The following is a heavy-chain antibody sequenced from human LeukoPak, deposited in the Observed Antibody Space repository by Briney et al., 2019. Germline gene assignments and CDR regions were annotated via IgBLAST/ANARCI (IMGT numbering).Heavy chain of an antibody. J-gene: IGHJ4*02. V-gene: IGHV4-30-2*01. Sequence: SETLSLTCAVSGGSISSGGYSWSWIRQPPGKGLEWIGYIHHSGSTYYNPSLKSRVTISVDRSKNQFSLKLSSVTAADTAVYYCARGYSYGYDYWGQGTLVTVSS. CDR2: IHHSGST. CDR1: GGSISSGGYS. CDR3: ARGYSYGYDY. D-gene: IGHD5-18*01.